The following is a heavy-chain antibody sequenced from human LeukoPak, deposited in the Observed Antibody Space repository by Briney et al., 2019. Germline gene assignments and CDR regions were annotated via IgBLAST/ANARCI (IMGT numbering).Heavy chain of an antibody. V-gene: IGHV3-21*01. Sequence: GGSLRLSCAASGFTFNTYSINWVRQAPGKGLEWVSSISSNSSYIYYADSVKGRFTISRDNAKNSLSLQMNSLRAEDTAVYYCARVGGYSYGADYWGQGTLVTVSS. CDR3: ARVGGYSYGADY. D-gene: IGHD5-18*01. CDR2: ISSNSSYI. CDR1: GFTFNTYS. J-gene: IGHJ4*02.